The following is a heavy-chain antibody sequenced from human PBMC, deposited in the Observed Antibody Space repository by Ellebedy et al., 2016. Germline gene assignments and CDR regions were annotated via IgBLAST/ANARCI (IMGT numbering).Heavy chain of an antibody. J-gene: IGHJ4*02. CDR3: ARASGAVRHFDY. D-gene: IGHD1-26*01. V-gene: IGHV4-4*07. CDR2: IYPNGNT. Sequence: SETLSLTXTVSGGSINNYFWSWVRQPAGKELEWIGRIYPNGNTNYNPSFKSRVTMSVDTSRNQFSLDLNSVTAADTAVYYCARASGAVRHFDYWGQGILVTVSS. CDR1: GGSINNYF.